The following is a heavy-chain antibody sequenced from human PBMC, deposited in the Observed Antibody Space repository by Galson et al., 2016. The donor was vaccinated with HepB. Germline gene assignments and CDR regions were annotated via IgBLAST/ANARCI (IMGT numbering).Heavy chain of an antibody. V-gene: IGHV2-26*01. CDR2: IFSNDEK. J-gene: IGHJ6*02. CDR1: GFSLSNARMG. CDR3: ARIEGQRGMYYDSSSGPPGDYYYYGMDV. D-gene: IGHD3-3*01. Sequence: PALVKPTQTLTLTCTVSGFSLSNARMGVSWIRQPPGKALEWLAHIFSNDEKFYSTSLKSRLSISKDTSKSQVVLTMTNMDPVDTATYYCARIEGQRGMYYDSSSGPPGDYYYYGMDVWGQGTTVTVSS.